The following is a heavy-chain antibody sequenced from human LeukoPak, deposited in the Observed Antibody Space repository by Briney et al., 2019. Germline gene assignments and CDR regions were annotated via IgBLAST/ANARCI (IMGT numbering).Heavy chain of an antibody. J-gene: IGHJ4*02. D-gene: IGHD3-16*02. Sequence: PGGSLRLTCAASGFTFSSYAMSWVRQAPGKGLEWISAISGSGGSTYYADSVKGRFTISRDNSKNTLYLQMNSLRAEDTAVYYCAKDFVGYRDYWGQGTLVTVSS. V-gene: IGHV3-23*01. CDR1: GFTFSSYA. CDR2: ISGSGGST. CDR3: AKDFVGYRDY.